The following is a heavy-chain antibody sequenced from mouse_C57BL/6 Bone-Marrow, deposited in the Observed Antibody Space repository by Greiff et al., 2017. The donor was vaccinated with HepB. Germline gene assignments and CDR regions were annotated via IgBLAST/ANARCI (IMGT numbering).Heavy chain of an antibody. CDR2: IRNKANNHAT. CDR3: TRLWLRRTPHYYAMDY. CDR1: GFTFSDAW. J-gene: IGHJ4*01. D-gene: IGHD2-2*01. Sequence: EVQWVESGGGLVQPGGSMKLSCAASGFTFSDAWMDWVRQSPEKGLEWVAEIRNKANNHATYYAESVKGRFTISRDDSKSSVYLQMNSLRAEDTGIYYCTRLWLRRTPHYYAMDYWGQGTSVTVSS. V-gene: IGHV6-6*01.